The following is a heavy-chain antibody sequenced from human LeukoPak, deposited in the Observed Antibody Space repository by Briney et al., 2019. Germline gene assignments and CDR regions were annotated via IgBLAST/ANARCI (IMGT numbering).Heavy chain of an antibody. V-gene: IGHV4-4*07. CDR2: IHTSGST. Sequence: SETLSLTCTVSGGSISSYYWNWIRQPAGKGLEWIGRIHTSGSTNYNPSLKSRITMSVDTSKNQFSLKLSSVTAADTAVYYCARSLITGDFDYWGQGTLVTVSS. D-gene: IGHD5-24*01. J-gene: IGHJ4*02. CDR1: GGSISSYY. CDR3: ARSLITGDFDY.